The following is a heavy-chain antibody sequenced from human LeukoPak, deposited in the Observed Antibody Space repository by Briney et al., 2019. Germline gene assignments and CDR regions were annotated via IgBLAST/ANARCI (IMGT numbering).Heavy chain of an antibody. J-gene: IGHJ4*02. Sequence: NPSETLSLTCAVSGGSISSSSDYWGGSREPPGKGLEWIGGIYYSGRTYYNPSLKSRVTISVDTSKNQFSLQLRSVPAADTAVFYCASYYYYDSRGHSFAYWGPGTLVTVCS. CDR2: IYYSGRT. CDR3: ASYYYYDSRGHSFAY. V-gene: IGHV4-39*01. CDR1: GGSISSSSDY. D-gene: IGHD3-22*01.